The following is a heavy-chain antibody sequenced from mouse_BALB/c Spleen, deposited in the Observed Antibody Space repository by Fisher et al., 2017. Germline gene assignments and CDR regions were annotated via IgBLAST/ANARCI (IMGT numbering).Heavy chain of an antibody. V-gene: IGHV1-39*01. CDR3: ARSNYAMDY. Sequence: KFKGKATLTVDKSSSTAYMQLNSLTSEDSAVYYCARSNYAMDYWGQGTSVTVSS. J-gene: IGHJ4*01.